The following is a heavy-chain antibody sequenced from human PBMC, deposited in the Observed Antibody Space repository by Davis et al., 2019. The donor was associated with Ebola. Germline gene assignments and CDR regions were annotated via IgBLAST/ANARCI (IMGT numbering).Heavy chain of an antibody. J-gene: IGHJ6*02. Sequence: AASVKVSCKASGGTFSSYAISWVRQAPGQGLEWMGGIIPIFGTANYAQKFQGRVTITADESTSTAYMELSSLRFEDTAVYYCARQRFLEWPMDVWGQGTTVTVSS. CDR1: GGTFSSYA. CDR3: ARQRFLEWPMDV. D-gene: IGHD3-3*01. CDR2: IIPIFGTA. V-gene: IGHV1-69*13.